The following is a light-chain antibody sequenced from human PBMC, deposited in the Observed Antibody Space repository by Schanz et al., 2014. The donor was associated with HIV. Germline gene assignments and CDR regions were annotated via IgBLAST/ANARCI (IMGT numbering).Light chain of an antibody. V-gene: IGKV1-5*03. CDR2: KAS. CDR1: QSLTRW. CDR3: LHYNDFTST. Sequence: DIQLTQSPSTLSASVGDRVTITCRASQSLTRWLAWYQQKPGKAPKLLIYKASSLESGVPSRFSGSASGTEFTLTISSLQPDDFATYFCLHYNDFTSTFGQGTKLEIK. J-gene: IGKJ2*01.